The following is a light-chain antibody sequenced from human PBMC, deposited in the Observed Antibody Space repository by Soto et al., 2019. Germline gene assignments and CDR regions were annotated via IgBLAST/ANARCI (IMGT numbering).Light chain of an antibody. CDR2: GAS. Sequence: ELVLTQSPGTLSLSPGERATVSCRASQTISMNYLVWYQKKPGQAPSLLIYGASTRATGIPARFSGSGSGTEFTLTISSLQSEDFAVYFCHQYNNWPRTFGQGTRLEIK. CDR1: QTISMN. CDR3: HQYNNWPRT. V-gene: IGKV3-15*01. J-gene: IGKJ5*01.